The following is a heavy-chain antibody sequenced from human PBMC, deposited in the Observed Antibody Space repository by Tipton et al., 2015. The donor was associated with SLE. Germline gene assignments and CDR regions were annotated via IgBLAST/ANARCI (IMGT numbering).Heavy chain of an antibody. Sequence: SLRLSCAASGFTFSSYAMSWVRQAPGKGLEWVSALSDKGGSTYYADSVKGRFTISRDNSKNTLSLQLNTLRADDTAIYYCAKDRYCGGGTCFASYFDLWGQGTPVTVSS. J-gene: IGHJ4*02. CDR3: AKDRYCGGGTCFASYFDL. V-gene: IGHV3-23*01. CDR1: GFTFSSYA. D-gene: IGHD2-21*01. CDR2: LSDKGGST.